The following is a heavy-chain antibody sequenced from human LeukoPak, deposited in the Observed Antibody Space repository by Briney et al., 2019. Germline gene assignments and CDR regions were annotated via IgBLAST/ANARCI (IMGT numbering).Heavy chain of an antibody. J-gene: IGHJ4*02. D-gene: IGHD3-10*01. CDR3: ARSGQSHFDY. V-gene: IGHV4-59*12. CDR1: GGSISSYY. CDR2: IYYSGGT. Sequence: PSETLSLTGTGSGGSISSYYWSWIRQPPGKGLEWIGYIYYSGGTNYNPSLKSRVIISIDKSKNQFSLKLSSVTAADTAVYYCARSGQSHFDYWGQGTLVTVSS.